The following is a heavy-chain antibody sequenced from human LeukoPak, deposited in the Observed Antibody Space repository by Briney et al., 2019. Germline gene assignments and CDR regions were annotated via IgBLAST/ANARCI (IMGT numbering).Heavy chain of an antibody. Sequence: PGGSLRLSCAASGFTFSSYSMNWVRQAPGKGVEWFSSISSSSSYICYADSVKGRFTISRDNAKNSLYLQMNSLRAEDTAVYYCARDLRLEYGMDVWGQGTTVTVSS. CDR1: GFTFSSYS. V-gene: IGHV3-21*01. CDR3: ARDLRLEYGMDV. J-gene: IGHJ6*02. CDR2: ISSSSSYI. D-gene: IGHD1-1*01.